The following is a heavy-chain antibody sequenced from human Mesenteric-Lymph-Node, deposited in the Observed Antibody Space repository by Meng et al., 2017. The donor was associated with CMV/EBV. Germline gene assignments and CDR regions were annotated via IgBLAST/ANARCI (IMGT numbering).Heavy chain of an antibody. CDR2: ISVTGYNT. Sequence: SCAASGFPFSSEAMSWVRQAPGKGLEWVSGISVTGYNTYHADSVKGRFTISRDNSKNTLYLQMNSLRAEDTAVYYCAQTFSSSSYYYGMDVWGQGTTVTVSS. V-gene: IGHV3-23*01. CDR1: GFPFSSEA. D-gene: IGHD6-13*01. J-gene: IGHJ6*02. CDR3: AQTFSSSSYYYGMDV.